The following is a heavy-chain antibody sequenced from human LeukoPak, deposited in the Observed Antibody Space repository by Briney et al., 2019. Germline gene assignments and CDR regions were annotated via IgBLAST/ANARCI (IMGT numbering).Heavy chain of an antibody. V-gene: IGHV1-69*01. Sequence: ASVKVSCKASGGTFSSYAISWVRQAPGQGLEWMGGITPIFGTANYAQKFQGRVTITADESTSTAYMELSSLRSEDTAVYYCASYPGYCSGGSCYGWFDPWGQGTLVTVSS. J-gene: IGHJ5*02. CDR2: ITPIFGTA. CDR3: ASYPGYCSGGSCYGWFDP. CDR1: GGTFSSYA. D-gene: IGHD2-15*01.